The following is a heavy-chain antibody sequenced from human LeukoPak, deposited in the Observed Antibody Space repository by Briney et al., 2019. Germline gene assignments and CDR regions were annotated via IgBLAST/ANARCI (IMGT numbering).Heavy chain of an antibody. CDR3: AMTIAAFACFDY. D-gene: IGHD6-13*01. CDR1: GFTFSSYG. Sequence: PGGSLRLSCAASGFTFSSYGMSWVRQAPGKGLEWVSAISGRSGSTYYADSVKGRFTISRDNSKNTLYLQMNSLRAEDTAVYYCAMTIAAFACFDYWGQGTLVTVSS. V-gene: IGHV3-23*01. CDR2: ISGRSGST. J-gene: IGHJ4*02.